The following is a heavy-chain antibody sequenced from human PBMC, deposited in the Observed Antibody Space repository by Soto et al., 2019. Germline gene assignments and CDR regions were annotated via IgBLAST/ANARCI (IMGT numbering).Heavy chain of an antibody. CDR2: IYYSGST. D-gene: IGHD2-21*02. Sequence: SETLSLTCTVSGGSVSSGSYYWSWIRQPPGNGLEWIGYIYYSGSTNYNPSLKSRVTISVDTSKNQFSLKLSSVTAADTAVYYCAGLLAYCGGDCYSGWGQGTLVTVSS. CDR1: GGSVSSGSYY. V-gene: IGHV4-61*01. J-gene: IGHJ4*02. CDR3: AGLLAYCGGDCYSG.